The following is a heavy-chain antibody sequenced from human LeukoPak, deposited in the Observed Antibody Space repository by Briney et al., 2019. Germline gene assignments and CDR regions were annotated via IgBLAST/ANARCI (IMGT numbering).Heavy chain of an antibody. D-gene: IGHD3-22*01. Sequence: ASVKVSCKASGYTFTSYYMHWVRQAPGQGLEWMGIINPSGGSTSYAQKFQGRVTMTRDTSTSTVYMELSSLRSEDTAVYYCARDVIGDYYDSSGYSLEFDYWGQGTLVTVSS. CDR1: GYTFTSYY. CDR3: ARDVIGDYYDSSGYSLEFDY. CDR2: INPSGGST. V-gene: IGHV1-46*01. J-gene: IGHJ4*02.